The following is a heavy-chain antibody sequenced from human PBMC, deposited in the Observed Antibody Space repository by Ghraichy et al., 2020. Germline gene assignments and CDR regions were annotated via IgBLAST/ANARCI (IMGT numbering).Heavy chain of an antibody. V-gene: IGHV3-7*01. Sequence: GGSLRLSCAASGFTFSNYWMSWVRQAPGKGLEWMANINQDGSVKYFMESVRGRLTISRDNAKNSLYLQLNSLRVEDTAIYYCARIGYSSSSMDYWGQGTLVTVSS. J-gene: IGHJ4*02. CDR2: INQDGSVK. CDR3: ARIGYSSSSMDY. D-gene: IGHD6-6*01. CDR1: GFTFSNYW.